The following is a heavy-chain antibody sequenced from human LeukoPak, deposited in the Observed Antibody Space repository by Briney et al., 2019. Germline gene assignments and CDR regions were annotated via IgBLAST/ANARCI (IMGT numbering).Heavy chain of an antibody. V-gene: IGHV4-59*01. CDR2: IYYSGST. Sequence: SETLSLTCTVSGGSISSYYWSWIRQPPGKGLEWIGYIYYSGSTNYNPSLKSRVTISVDTSKNQFSLKLSSVTAADTAVYYCARILRGVIMLDYWGQGTLVTVSS. D-gene: IGHD3-10*01. J-gene: IGHJ4*02. CDR1: GGSISSYY. CDR3: ARILRGVIMLDY.